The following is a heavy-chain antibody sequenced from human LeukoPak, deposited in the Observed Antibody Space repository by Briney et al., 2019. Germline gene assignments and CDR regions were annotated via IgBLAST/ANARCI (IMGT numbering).Heavy chain of an antibody. V-gene: IGHV3-9*01. CDR3: VRDMGDSGNSDSFDY. J-gene: IGHJ4*02. CDR2: VSWNSDRI. Sequence: GGSLRLSCVASGFNLDDNAMDWVREVPGKGLEWGSGVSWNSDRIDYADSVKGRFTISRDNDRNSLFLQMNSLRAEDTAFSYSVRDMGDSGNSDSFDYWGQGTLVTVSS. CDR1: GFNLDDNA. D-gene: IGHD1-26*01.